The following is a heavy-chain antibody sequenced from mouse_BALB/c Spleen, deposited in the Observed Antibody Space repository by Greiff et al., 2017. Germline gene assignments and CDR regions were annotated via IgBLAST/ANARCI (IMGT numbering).Heavy chain of an antibody. V-gene: IGHV3-6*02. D-gene: IGHD2-1*01. Sequence: DVKLQESGPGLVKPSQSLSLTCSVTGYSITSGYYWNWIRQFPGNKLEWMGYISYDGSNNYNPSLKNRISITRDTSKNQFFLKLNSVTTEDTATYYCARGGGNYAGAGYAMDYWGQGTSVTVSS. CDR1: GYSITSGYY. J-gene: IGHJ4*01. CDR2: ISYDGSN. CDR3: ARGGGNYAGAGYAMDY.